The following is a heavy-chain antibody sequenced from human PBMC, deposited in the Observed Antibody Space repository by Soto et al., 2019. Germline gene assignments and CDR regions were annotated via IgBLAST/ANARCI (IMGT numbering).Heavy chain of an antibody. Sequence: GRSLRLSCSASGFTFSSYSMNWVRQAPGKGLEWVSSISSSSSYIYYADSVKGRFTISRDNAKNSLYLQMNSLRAEDTAVYYCYGSGPRDAFDFWGQGTMVTVSS. CDR2: ISSSSSYI. D-gene: IGHD3-10*01. CDR1: GFTFSSYS. V-gene: IGHV3-21*01. CDR3: YGSGPRDAFDF. J-gene: IGHJ3*01.